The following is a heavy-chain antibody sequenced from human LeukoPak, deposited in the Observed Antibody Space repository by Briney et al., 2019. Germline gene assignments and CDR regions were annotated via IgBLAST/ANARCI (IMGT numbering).Heavy chain of an antibody. V-gene: IGHV3-30*18. CDR1: GFTFSSYG. CDR3: AKGEAVVVVIGVDY. D-gene: IGHD3-22*01. CDR2: ISYDGSNK. Sequence: GGSLRLSCAASGFTFSSYGMHWVRQAPGKGLEWVAVISYDGSNKYYADSVKGRFTISRDNSKNTLYLQMNSLRAEDTAVYYCAKGEAVVVVIGVDYWGQGTLVTVSS. J-gene: IGHJ4*02.